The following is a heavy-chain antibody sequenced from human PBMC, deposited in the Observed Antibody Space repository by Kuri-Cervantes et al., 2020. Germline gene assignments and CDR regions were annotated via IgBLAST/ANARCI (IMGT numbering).Heavy chain of an antibody. V-gene: IGHV3-30*04. CDR1: GFTFSNYA. CDR3: AKDGYPDDYGDYSWPNY. Sequence: GESLKISCAASGFTFSNYAIHWVRQAPGKGLEWVAVMSYDGSNKYYADSVKGRFTISRDNSKNTLYLQMNSLRAEDTAVYYCAKDGYPDDYGDYSWPNYWGQGTLVTVSS. J-gene: IGHJ4*02. D-gene: IGHD4-17*01. CDR2: MSYDGSNK.